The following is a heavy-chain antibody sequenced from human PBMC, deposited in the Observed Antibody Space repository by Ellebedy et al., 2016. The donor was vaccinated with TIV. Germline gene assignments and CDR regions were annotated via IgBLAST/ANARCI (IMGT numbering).Heavy chain of an antibody. CDR3: ARGVDTSGYDLDY. CDR1: GGSFSGYY. CDR2: ISGSGGST. V-gene: IGHV3-23*01. J-gene: IGHJ4*02. Sequence: ETLSLXXAVYGGSFSGYYWSWIRQPPGKGLEWVSAISGSGGSTYYADSVKGRFTISRDNSKNTLYLQMNSLRAEDTAVYYCARGVDTSGYDLDYWGQGTLVTVSS. D-gene: IGHD5-12*01.